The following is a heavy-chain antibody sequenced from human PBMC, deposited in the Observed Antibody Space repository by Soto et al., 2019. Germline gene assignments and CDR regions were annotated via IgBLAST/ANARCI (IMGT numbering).Heavy chain of an antibody. J-gene: IGHJ6*02. CDR2: MNPNSGNT. CDR3: ARANFLYCSGGSCYGMDV. CDR1: GYTFTSYD. V-gene: IGHV1-8*01. D-gene: IGHD2-15*01. Sequence: ASVKVSCKASGYTFTSYDINWVRQATGQGLEWMGWMNPNSGNTGYAQKFQGRVTMTRNTSISTAYMELSSLRSEDTAVYYCARANFLYCSGGSCYGMDVWRQGTTVTVSS.